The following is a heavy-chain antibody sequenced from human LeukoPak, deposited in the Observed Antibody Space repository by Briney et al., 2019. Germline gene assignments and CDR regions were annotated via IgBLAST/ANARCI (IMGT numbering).Heavy chain of an antibody. J-gene: IGHJ4*02. V-gene: IGHV3-30-3*01. CDR1: GFTFSSYA. CDR3: ARGPRITIFGVPYAH. Sequence: GGSLRLSCAASGFTFSSYAMHWVRQAPGKGLEWVAVISYDGSNKYYADSVKGRFTISRDNSKNTLYLQMNSLRAEDTAVYYCARGPRITIFGVPYAHWGQGTLVTVSS. CDR2: ISYDGSNK. D-gene: IGHD3-3*01.